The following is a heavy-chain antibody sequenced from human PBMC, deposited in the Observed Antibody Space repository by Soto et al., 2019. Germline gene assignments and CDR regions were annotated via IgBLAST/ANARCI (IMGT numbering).Heavy chain of an antibody. V-gene: IGHV3-53*01. CDR2: IYSGGST. Sequence: EVQLVESGGGLIQPGGSLRLSCAASGFTVSSNYMSWVRQAPGKGLEWVSVIYSGGSTYYADSVKGRFTISRDNSKNTLYLQMNSLRAEDTAVYYCARGSSWYVYYSYYGMDVWGQGTTVTVSS. CDR1: GFTVSSNY. J-gene: IGHJ6*02. CDR3: ARGSSWYVYYSYYGMDV. D-gene: IGHD6-13*01.